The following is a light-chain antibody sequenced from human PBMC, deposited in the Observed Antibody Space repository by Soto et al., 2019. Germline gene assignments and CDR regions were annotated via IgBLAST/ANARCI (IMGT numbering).Light chain of an antibody. CDR1: QGISSY. J-gene: IGKJ4*01. Sequence: DIQLTQSPSFLSASLVDRFTITCPASQGISSYLDWYQQKPGKGPELLIYAASTLQSGVPSRFSGSGSGTEFTLTISSLQPEDFATYYCQQLNSYPPKLTFGGGTKVDIK. CDR2: AAS. CDR3: QQLNSYPPKLT. V-gene: IGKV1-9*01.